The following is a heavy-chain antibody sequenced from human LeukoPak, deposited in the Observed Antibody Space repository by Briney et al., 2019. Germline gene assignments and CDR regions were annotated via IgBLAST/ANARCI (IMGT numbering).Heavy chain of an antibody. CDR1: GYTFSSHY. D-gene: IGHD3-16*02. CDR3: ATDSPKGYLTVDY. V-gene: IGHV1-46*01. Sequence: ASVKVSCKASGYTFSSHYMHWVRQAPGQGLEWMGVISPSGDATLYAQKFQGRVTITRDTSMSTLYMDLSSLRSEDTAVYYCATDSPKGYLTVDYWGQGTLVTVSS. CDR2: ISPSGDAT. J-gene: IGHJ4*02.